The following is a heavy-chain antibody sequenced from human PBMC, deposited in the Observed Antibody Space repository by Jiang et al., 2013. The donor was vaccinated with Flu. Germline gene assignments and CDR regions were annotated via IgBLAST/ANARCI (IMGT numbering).Heavy chain of an antibody. CDR3: ARHIDSANRSFGY. CDR1: GGSISSSSYY. V-gene: IGHV4-61*05. J-gene: IGHJ4*02. CDR2: IYHSGST. Sequence: PGLVKPSETLSLTCTVSGGSISSSSYYWGWIRQPPGKGLEWIGFIYHSGSTNYSPSLKSRVTMSVDTSKNQFSLKLSSVTAADTAVYFCARHIDSANRSFGYWGQGTLVTVSS. D-gene: IGHD1-14*01.